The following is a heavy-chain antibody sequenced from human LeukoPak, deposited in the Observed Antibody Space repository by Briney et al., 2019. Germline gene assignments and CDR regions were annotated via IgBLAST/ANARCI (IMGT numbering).Heavy chain of an antibody. J-gene: IGHJ4*02. CDR3: VKGAGYSFCFFGF. D-gene: IGHD5-18*01. V-gene: IGHV3-9*01. CDR1: GFIFDDYA. CDR2: ISWNSGDI. Sequence: GGSLRLSCAASGFIFDDYAMFWVRQAPGRGLEWVSSISWNSGDIDYADSVKGRFAISRDNAKHSLYLQMNSLRVEDTVLYYCVKGAGYSFCFFGFWGQGTLVTVSS.